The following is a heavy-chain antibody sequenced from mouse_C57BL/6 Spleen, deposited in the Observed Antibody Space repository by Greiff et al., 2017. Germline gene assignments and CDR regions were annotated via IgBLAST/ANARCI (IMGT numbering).Heavy chain of an antibody. CDR2: INPNNGGT. CDR1: GYTFTDYY. Sequence: EVQLQQSGPELVKPGASVKISCKASGYTFTDYYMNWVKQSHGKSLEWIGDINPNNGGTSYNQKFKGKATLTVDKSSSTAYMELRSLTSEDSAVXYCARGLPPWCAYWGQGTLVTVSA. J-gene: IGHJ3*01. V-gene: IGHV1-26*01. D-gene: IGHD2-2*01. CDR3: ARGLPPWCAY.